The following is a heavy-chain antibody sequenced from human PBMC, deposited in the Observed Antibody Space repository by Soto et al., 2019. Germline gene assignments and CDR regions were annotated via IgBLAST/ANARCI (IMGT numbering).Heavy chain of an antibody. J-gene: IGHJ4*02. D-gene: IGHD1-26*01. V-gene: IGHV3-23*01. Sequence: EVQLLESGGGLVQPGGSLRLSCAASGFTFSSYAMRWVRQAPGKGLEWVSAISGSGGSMYYADSVKGRFTISRDNSKNRLYLQMKSLRAEDTAVYYCASRGSGSYYDYWGQGPLVTVSS. CDR1: GFTFSSYA. CDR3: ASRGSGSYYDY. CDR2: ISGSGGSM.